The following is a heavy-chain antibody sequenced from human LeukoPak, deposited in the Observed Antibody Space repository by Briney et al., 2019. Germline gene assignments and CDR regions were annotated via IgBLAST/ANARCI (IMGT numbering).Heavy chain of an antibody. CDR2: FDPEDGET. Sequence: GASVKVSCKVSGYTLTELSMHWVRQAPGKGLEWMGGFDPEDGETIYAQKFQGRVTMTEDTSTDTAYMELSSLRSEDTAVYYCATKLWFGELFIGGRWNWFDPWGQGTLVTVSS. CDR3: ATKLWFGELFIGGRWNWFDP. CDR1: GYTLTELS. V-gene: IGHV1-24*01. J-gene: IGHJ5*02. D-gene: IGHD3-10*01.